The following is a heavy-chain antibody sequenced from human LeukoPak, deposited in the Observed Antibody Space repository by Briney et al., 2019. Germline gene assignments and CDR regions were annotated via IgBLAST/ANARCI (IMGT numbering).Heavy chain of an antibody. J-gene: IGHJ4*02. CDR1: GGTFSSYA. V-gene: IGHV1-69*04. Sequence: GASVKVSCKACGGTFSSYAISWVRQAPGQGLEWMGRIIPIRGIANYAQKFQGRVTITADKSTSTAYMELSSLRSEDTAVYYYARDPRDSRATVVTHFDYWGQGTLVTVSS. CDR2: IIPIRGIA. CDR3: ARDPRDSRATVVTHFDY. D-gene: IGHD4-23*01.